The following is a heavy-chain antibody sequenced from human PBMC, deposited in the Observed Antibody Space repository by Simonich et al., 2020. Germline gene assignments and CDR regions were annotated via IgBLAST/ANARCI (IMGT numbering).Heavy chain of an antibody. CDR2: INSDGSST. Sequence: EVQLVESGGGLVQPGGSLRLSCAASGFTFSSYWMHWVRQAPGKGVGWVSRINSDGSSTSDAESVKGRFTISRDNAKNTLYLQMNSLRAEDTAVYYCARDYSNYDAFDIWGQGTMVTVSS. CDR1: GFTFSSYW. V-gene: IGHV3-74*01. D-gene: IGHD4-4*01. CDR3: ARDYSNYDAFDI. J-gene: IGHJ3*02.